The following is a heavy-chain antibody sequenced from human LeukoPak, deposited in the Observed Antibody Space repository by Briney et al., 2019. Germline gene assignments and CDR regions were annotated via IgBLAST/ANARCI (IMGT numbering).Heavy chain of an antibody. CDR3: DRDGLGPWTTFDY. D-gene: IGHD3/OR15-3a*01. J-gene: IGHJ4*02. V-gene: IGHV4-30-4*08. CDR1: GGSISSGAYY. Sequence: SETLSLTCTVSGGSISSGAYYWSWIRQPPGKGLEWIGYIYYSGSTYYNPSLKSRVTISLDTSKNQFSLKLSSVTAADTAVYYCDRDGLGPWTTFDYWGQGTLVTVSS. CDR2: IYYSGST.